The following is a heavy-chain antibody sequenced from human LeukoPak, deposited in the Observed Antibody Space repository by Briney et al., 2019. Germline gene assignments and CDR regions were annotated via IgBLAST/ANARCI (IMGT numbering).Heavy chain of an antibody. D-gene: IGHD3-16*01. CDR3: ARYYDRTGFDY. CDR1: GFSFSSYG. J-gene: IGHJ4*02. V-gene: IGHV4-59*08. CDR2: IYYSGST. Sequence: GSLRLSCAASGFSFSSYGMSWVRQSPGKGLEWIGYIYYSGSTNYNPSLKSRVTISIHTSRNQFSLMLSSVTAADTAMYYCARYYDRTGFDYWGQGTLVTVSS.